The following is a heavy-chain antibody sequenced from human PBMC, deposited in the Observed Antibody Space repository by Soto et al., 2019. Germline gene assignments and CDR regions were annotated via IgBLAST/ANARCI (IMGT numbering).Heavy chain of an antibody. D-gene: IGHD1-26*01. J-gene: IGHJ6*02. Sequence: SVKVSCKASGGTFSSYAISWVRQAPGQGLEWMGGIIPIFGTANYAQKFQGRVTITADESTSAAYMELSSLRSEDTAVYYCARYGVVGRGMDVWGQGTTVTVSS. CDR2: IIPIFGTA. CDR1: GGTFSSYA. V-gene: IGHV1-69*13. CDR3: ARYGVVGRGMDV.